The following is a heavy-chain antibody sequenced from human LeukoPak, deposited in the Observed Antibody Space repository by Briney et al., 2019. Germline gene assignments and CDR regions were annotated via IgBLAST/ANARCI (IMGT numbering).Heavy chain of an antibody. J-gene: IGHJ4*02. V-gene: IGHV1-18*01. CDR2: ISAYNGNT. CDR3: ARFSHCYGSGSYVY. Sequence: ASVKVSCKASGYTFTSYGISWVRQAPGQGLEWMGWISAYNGNTNYAQKLQGRVTMTTDTSTSTAYMELRSLRSDDTAVYYCARFSHCYGSGSYVYWGQGTLVTVSS. CDR1: GYTFTSYG. D-gene: IGHD3-10*01.